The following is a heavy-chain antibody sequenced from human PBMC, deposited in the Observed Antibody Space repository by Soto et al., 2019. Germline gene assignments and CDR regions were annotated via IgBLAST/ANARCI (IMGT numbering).Heavy chain of an antibody. V-gene: IGHV1-69*08. D-gene: IGHD4-17*01. Sequence: QVQLVQSGAEVKKPGSSVKVSCKASGGTFSSYTISWVRQAPGQGLEWMGRIIPILGIANYAQKFQGRVTITADKSTSTAYVELSSLRSEDTAVYYCARDVDYGDYGAFGAFDIWGQGTMVTVSS. CDR2: IIPILGIA. J-gene: IGHJ3*02. CDR1: GGTFSSYT. CDR3: ARDVDYGDYGAFGAFDI.